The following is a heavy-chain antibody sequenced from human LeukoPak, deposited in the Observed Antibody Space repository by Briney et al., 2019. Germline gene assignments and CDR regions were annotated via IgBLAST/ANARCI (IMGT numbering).Heavy chain of an antibody. V-gene: IGHV1-2*02. Sequence: ASVKVSCKASGFTFTAYYIHWVRQAPGQGLEWMGCINANTGVATYAQKFQGRVTMTRDTSISAAYMELSSLRSDDTAMYYCAKEGAGDSKANDYWGQGTLVGVSS. CDR3: AKEGAGDSKANDY. CDR2: INANTGVA. D-gene: IGHD3-10*01. CDR1: GFTFTAYY. J-gene: IGHJ4*02.